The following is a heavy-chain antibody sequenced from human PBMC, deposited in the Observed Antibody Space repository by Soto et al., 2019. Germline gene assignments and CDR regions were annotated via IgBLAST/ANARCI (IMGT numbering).Heavy chain of an antibody. D-gene: IGHD6-13*01. CDR3: TRDASRDSSARGWFDP. CDR1: GFTFRSFT. Sequence: PGGSLRLSCAASGFTFRSFTMNWVRQAPGKGLEWVSTISSNSAYIYYTDALRGRFTISRDNAKNSLYLQMNSLRAEDTAVYYCTRDASRDSSARGWFDPWGTGTLVTVSS. J-gene: IGHJ5*02. CDR2: ISSNSAYI. V-gene: IGHV3-21*01.